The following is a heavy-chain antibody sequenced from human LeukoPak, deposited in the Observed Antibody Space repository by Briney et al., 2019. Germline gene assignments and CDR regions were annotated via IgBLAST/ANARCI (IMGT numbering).Heavy chain of an antibody. CDR2: IKGRGDTQ. J-gene: IGHJ4*02. D-gene: IGHD3-22*01. CDR3: LACYLSSGCY. CDR1: GFTFDTYS. Sequence: PGGSLRLSCVASGFTFDTYSMTWVRQAPGKGLEWVSTIKGRGDTQFYADSVKGRFTVSRDNSKNTLYLQMNSLRADDTAGYYCLACYLSSGCYWGQGTLVTVSS. V-gene: IGHV3-23*01.